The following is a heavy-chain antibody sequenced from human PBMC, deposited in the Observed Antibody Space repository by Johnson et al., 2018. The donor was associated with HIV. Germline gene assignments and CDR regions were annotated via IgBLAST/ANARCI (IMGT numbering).Heavy chain of an antibody. V-gene: IGHV3-20*04. D-gene: IGHD1-26*01. CDR3: ARRDSGSLSFDL. CDR1: GFMFDEYG. Sequence: VQLVESGGGVFRPGQSLRLSCEGFGFMFDEYGLSWVRQAPGKGLEWVSGLNWNGGNLDYADSVKGRYIISRDNDKNSLYLQVNSLRAEDTALYYCARRDSGSLSFDLWGQGTMVTVSS. J-gene: IGHJ3*01. CDR2: LNWNGGNL.